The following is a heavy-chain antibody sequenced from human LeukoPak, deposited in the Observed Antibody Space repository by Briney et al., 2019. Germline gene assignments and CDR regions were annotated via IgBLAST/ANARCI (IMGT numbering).Heavy chain of an antibody. J-gene: IGHJ3*02. CDR1: GFTFSGYW. V-gene: IGHV3-74*01. Sequence: GGSLRLSCAASGFTFSGYWVHWVRQAPRKGLVWVSRISSDGSSTSYADSVKGRFTISRDDAKNTLYLQMNSLRAEDSAVYYCARDNGYTFGAFDIWGQGTMVTVSS. CDR2: ISSDGSST. D-gene: IGHD5-12*01. CDR3: ARDNGYTFGAFDI.